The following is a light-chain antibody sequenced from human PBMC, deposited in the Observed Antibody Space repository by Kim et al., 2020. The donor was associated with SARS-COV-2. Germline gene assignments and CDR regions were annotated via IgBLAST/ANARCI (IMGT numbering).Light chain of an antibody. CDR1: QSISSW. V-gene: IGKV1-5*01. CDR3: QQYNSYSAT. J-gene: IGKJ1*01. Sequence: ASVGDRVTITCRASQSISSWLAWYQQKPGKAPKFLIYDASRLESGVPSRFSGSGSGTEFTLTISSLQPDDFATYYCQQYNSYSATFGQGTKVDIK. CDR2: DAS.